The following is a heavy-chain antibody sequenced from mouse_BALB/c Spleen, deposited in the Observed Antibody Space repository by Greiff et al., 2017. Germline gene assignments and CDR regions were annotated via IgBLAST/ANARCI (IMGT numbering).Heavy chain of an antibody. CDR2: ISSGGSYT. Sequence: EVQLVESGGGLVKPGGSLKLSCAASGFTFSSYTMSWVRQTPEKRLEWVATISSGGSYTYYPDSVKGRFTLSRDNAKNTLYLQMSSLKSEDTAMYYCTSSYYMYDEGAWFAYWGQGTLVTVSA. V-gene: IGHV5-6-4*01. J-gene: IGHJ3*01. CDR3: TSSYYMYDEGAWFAY. D-gene: IGHD2-14*01. CDR1: GFTFSSYT.